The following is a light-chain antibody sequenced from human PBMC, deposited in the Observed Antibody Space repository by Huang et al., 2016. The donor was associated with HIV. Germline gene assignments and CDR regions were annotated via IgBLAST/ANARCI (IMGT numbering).Light chain of an antibody. V-gene: IGKV1-NL1*01. Sequence: DIQMTQSPSSLSASVGDRVTITCRASRGISNSLAWYQQQPGKAPKLLLYAASRLQGGVPSRFSGSGSRTDYTLTISSLQPEDSATYYCLQYHTYPWTFGQGTKVEIK. CDR3: LQYHTYPWT. CDR2: AAS. CDR1: RGISNS. J-gene: IGKJ1*01.